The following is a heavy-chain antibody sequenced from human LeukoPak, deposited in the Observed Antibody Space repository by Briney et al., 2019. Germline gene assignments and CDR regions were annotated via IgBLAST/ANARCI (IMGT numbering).Heavy chain of an antibody. CDR3: ATLGSNGLDV. V-gene: IGHV3-30-3*01. D-gene: IGHD3-3*02. CDR2: ISYDGSNK. Sequence: QAGGSLRLSCAASGFTFSSYAMHWVRQAPGKGLEWVAVISYDGSNKYYADSVKGRFTISRDNSKNTLYLQMNSLRAEDTAVYFCATLGSNGLDVWGQGTPVIVSS. CDR1: GFTFSSYA. J-gene: IGHJ6*02.